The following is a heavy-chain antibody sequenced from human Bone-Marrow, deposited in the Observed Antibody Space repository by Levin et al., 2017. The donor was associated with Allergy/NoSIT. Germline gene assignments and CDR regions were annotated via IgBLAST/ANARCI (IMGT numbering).Heavy chain of an antibody. CDR3: ARGRYCSSNLCYDY. D-gene: IGHD2-2*01. Sequence: NSSETLSLTCAVSGGSINRSNWWTWVRQSPGKGLEWIGEIFHSGSTNYNPSLKSRVTLSVDKSMNQFSLKLSSVTAADTAVYYCARGRYCSSNLCYDYWGQGTLVTVSS. CDR1: GGSINRSNW. J-gene: IGHJ4*02. V-gene: IGHV4-4*02. CDR2: IFHSGST.